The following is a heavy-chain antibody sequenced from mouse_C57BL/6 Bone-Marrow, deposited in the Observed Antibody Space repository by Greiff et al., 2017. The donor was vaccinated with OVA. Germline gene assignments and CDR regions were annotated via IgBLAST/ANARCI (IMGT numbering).Heavy chain of an antibody. Sequence: DVQLVESGPELVKPGASVKIPCKASGYTFTDYNMAWVKQSHGTSLEWIGDINPNNGGTIYNQKFKGKATLTVDKSSSTAYMELRSLTSEDTAVYYCAREGWDYDSGFAYWGQGTLVTVSA. V-gene: IGHV1-18*01. CDR2: INPNNGGT. CDR3: AREGWDYDSGFAY. J-gene: IGHJ3*01. CDR1: GYTFTDYN. D-gene: IGHD2-4*01.